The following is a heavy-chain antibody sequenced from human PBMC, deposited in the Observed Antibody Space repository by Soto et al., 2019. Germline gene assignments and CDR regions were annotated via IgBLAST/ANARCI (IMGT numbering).Heavy chain of an antibody. Sequence: EVQLVESGGGLVQPGGSLRLSCAASGFTFSNYGMTWVRQAPGKGLEWVSYISSGSSTMHYADSVKGRFTISRDNAKDSRHLQMNSLRAEDTAVYYCATSSMQTYPLDYWGQGTPVTVSS. CDR1: GFTFSNYG. J-gene: IGHJ4*02. V-gene: IGHV3-48*01. CDR2: ISSGSSTM. D-gene: IGHD2-2*01. CDR3: ATSSMQTYPLDY.